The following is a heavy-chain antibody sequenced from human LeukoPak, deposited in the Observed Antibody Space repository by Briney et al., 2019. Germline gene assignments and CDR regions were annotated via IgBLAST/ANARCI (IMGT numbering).Heavy chain of an antibody. CDR1: GFTFSSYA. D-gene: IGHD2-2*01. Sequence: GGSLRLSCAASGFTFSSYAMHWVRQAPGKGPEWVAVISYDGSNKYYADSVKGRFTISRDNSKNTLYLQMNSLRAEDTAVYYCASQPGAYVPAAMRLDYWGQGTLVTVSS. V-gene: IGHV3-30*04. CDR2: ISYDGSNK. J-gene: IGHJ4*02. CDR3: ASQPGAYVPAAMRLDY.